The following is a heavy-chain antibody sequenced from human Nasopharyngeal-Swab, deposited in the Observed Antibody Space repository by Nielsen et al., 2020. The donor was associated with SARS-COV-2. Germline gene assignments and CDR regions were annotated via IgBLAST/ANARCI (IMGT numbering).Heavy chain of an antibody. V-gene: IGHV5-51*01. CDR2: IYPGDSDT. J-gene: IGHJ6*02. CDR1: GYSFTSYW. CDR3: ARRYSSSWYGDYYYGMDV. D-gene: IGHD6-13*01. Sequence: GESLKISCQGSGYSFTSYWIGWVRQMPGKGLEWMGIIYPGDSDTRYSPSFQGQVTISADKSISTAYLQWSSLKASDTAMYYCARRYSSSWYGDYYYGMDVWGQGTTVTVSS.